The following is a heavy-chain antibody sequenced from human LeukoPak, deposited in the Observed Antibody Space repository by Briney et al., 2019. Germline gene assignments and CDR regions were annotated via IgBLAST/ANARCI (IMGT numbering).Heavy chain of an antibody. CDR2: VSYSGST. CDR3: ARGKFGDFED. Sequence: SETLSLTCTVSGASLNSYYWSWVRQPPGKGLEWIGCVSYSGSTDYNPALKSRVTISEDTSKSQVSLKLSSVTAADTAVYFCARGKFGDFEDWGQGTTVTVSS. CDR1: GASLNSYY. D-gene: IGHD4-17*01. J-gene: IGHJ6*02. V-gene: IGHV4-59*01.